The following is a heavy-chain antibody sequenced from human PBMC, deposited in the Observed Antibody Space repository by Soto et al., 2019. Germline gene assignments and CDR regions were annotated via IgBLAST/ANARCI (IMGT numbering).Heavy chain of an antibody. J-gene: IGHJ5*02. Sequence: EVQLLESGGGLLQPGRSLRLSCAASGFTFSNYAMSWVRQAPGKGLEWVSHISGSGDSTHYADSVKGRLTISRDNSKNIVYLQMNSLRVDDTAVYFCVKESYCSSRRWWGDNWFDPWGQGTLVTVSS. CDR1: GFTFSNYA. V-gene: IGHV3-23*01. D-gene: IGHD2-2*01. CDR2: ISGSGDST. CDR3: VKESYCSSRRWWGDNWFDP.